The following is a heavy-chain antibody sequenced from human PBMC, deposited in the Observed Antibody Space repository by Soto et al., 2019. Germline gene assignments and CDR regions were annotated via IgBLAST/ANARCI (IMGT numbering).Heavy chain of an antibody. CDR2: IWYDGSNK. D-gene: IGHD4-4*01. CDR3: ARDPAGNYPPYYYGMDV. CDR1: GFTFSSYG. Sequence: HPGGSLRLSCAASGFTFSSYGMHWVRQAPGKGLEWVAVIWYDGSNKYYADSVKGRFTISRDNSKNTLYLQMNSLRAEDTAVYYCARDPAGNYPPYYYGMDVWGQGTTVTVSS. J-gene: IGHJ6*02. V-gene: IGHV3-33*01.